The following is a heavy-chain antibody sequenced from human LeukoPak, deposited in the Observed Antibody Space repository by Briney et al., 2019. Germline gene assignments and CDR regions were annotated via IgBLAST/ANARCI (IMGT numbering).Heavy chain of an antibody. Sequence: PGRSLRLSCAVSGFTLSDYGIHWVRQAPGKGLEWVTIISSDGSIKYADSVKGRFTVSRDSSKNTVYLQMNSLRAEDTAVYYCARDDGELSAFDIWGQGTMVTVSS. CDR3: ARDDGELSAFDI. CDR1: GFTLSDYG. V-gene: IGHV3-33*01. CDR2: ISSDGSIK. D-gene: IGHD1-26*01. J-gene: IGHJ3*02.